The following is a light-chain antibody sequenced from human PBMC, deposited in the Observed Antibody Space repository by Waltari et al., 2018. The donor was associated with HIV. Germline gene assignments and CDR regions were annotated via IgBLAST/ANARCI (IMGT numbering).Light chain of an antibody. CDR3: QQSFSFPLT. CDR1: HRISSY. Sequence: DIQMTQSPSSLSASVGDRVTITCRASHRISSYLNWYQQKPGKAPKLLISAASSLQSGVPSRFSGNGSGTDFTLTSRRLQREDFATYYCQQSFSFPLTFGGGTKVELK. CDR2: AAS. J-gene: IGKJ4*01. V-gene: IGKV1-39*01.